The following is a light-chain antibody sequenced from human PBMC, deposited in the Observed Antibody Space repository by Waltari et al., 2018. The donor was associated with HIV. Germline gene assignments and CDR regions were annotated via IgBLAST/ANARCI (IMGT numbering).Light chain of an antibody. J-gene: IGKJ2*04. CDR1: ESIGKY. CDR2: AAS. Sequence: DIRMTQSPSSVSASVGDRVPITCRASESIGKYLNWYQQKPGKAPKLLIHAASTLEGGVPSRFSGSGSGTDFSLTISGLQREDIATYYCQQSYRIPRSFGQGTKLEIK. V-gene: IGKV1-39*01. CDR3: QQSYRIPRS.